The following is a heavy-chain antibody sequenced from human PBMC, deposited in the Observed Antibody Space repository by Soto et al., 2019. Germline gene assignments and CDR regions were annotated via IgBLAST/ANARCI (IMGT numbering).Heavy chain of an antibody. CDR1: GASVTDYS. Sequence: QVQLQGSGPGLVRPSDTLSLTCSVSGASVTDYSWTWIRQPAGRGLEWIGLIYRSGSTTYNPSLESRVTMSLDTSKTQFSLRLTSVTAAETAVYYCARVFYTDSGGYPRPIFDSWSQGTLVTVSS. D-gene: IGHD3-22*01. V-gene: IGHV4-4*07. CDR2: IYRSGST. J-gene: IGHJ4*02. CDR3: ARVFYTDSGGYPRPIFDS.